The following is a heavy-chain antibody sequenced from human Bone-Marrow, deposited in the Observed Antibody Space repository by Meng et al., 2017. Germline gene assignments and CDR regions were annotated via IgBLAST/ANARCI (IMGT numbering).Heavy chain of an antibody. CDR2: IYYSGST. CDR3: ARVLRDGYNYSYWYFDL. CDR1: GGSISSYY. V-gene: IGHV4-59*01. D-gene: IGHD5-24*01. J-gene: IGHJ2*01. Sequence: ESLKISCTVPGGSISSYYWSWIRQPPGKGLEWIGYIYYSGSTNYNPSLKSRVTITVDTSKNQFSLKLSSVTAADTAVYYCARVLRDGYNYSYWYFDLWGRGTLVTVSS.